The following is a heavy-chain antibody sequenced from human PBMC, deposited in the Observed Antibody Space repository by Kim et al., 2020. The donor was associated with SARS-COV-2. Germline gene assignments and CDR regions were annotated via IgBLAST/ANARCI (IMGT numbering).Heavy chain of an antibody. CDR3: ARDPYSSSWYNYYYYGMDV. J-gene: IGHJ6*02. Sequence: GGSLRLSCAASGFTFSSYGMHWVRQAPGKGLEWVAVISYDGSNKYYADSVKGRFTISRDNSKNTLYLQMNSLRAEDTAVYYCARDPYSSSWYNYYYYGMDVWGQGTTVTVSS. V-gene: IGHV3-33*05. CDR2: ISYDGSNK. CDR1: GFTFSSYG. D-gene: IGHD6-13*01.